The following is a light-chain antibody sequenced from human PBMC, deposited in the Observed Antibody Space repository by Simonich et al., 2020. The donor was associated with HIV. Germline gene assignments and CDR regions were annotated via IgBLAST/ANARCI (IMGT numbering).Light chain of an antibody. Sequence: DIQMTPSPSSLSASVVDKVTITRRASQSISSYVNWSQQKPGKAPKLLIYATSILQSGVPARFSGSGSGTDFTLTISSLQPEDFATYYCQQSYSTPPYTFGQGTKLEIK. CDR1: QSISSY. V-gene: IGKV1-39*01. CDR3: QQSYSTPPYT. CDR2: ATS. J-gene: IGKJ2*01.